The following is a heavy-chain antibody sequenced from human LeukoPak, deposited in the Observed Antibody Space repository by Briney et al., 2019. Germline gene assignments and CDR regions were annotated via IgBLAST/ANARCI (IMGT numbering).Heavy chain of an antibody. CDR1: GGSISSGSYY. V-gene: IGHV4-39*02. J-gene: IGHJ6*03. CDR2: IYYSGST. CDR3: AIDRRYGDCSYTDV. Sequence: PSETLSLTCTVSGGSISSGSYYWGWIRQPPGKGLEWIGSIYYSGSTYYNPSLKSRVTISVDTSKNQFSLKLSSVTAADTAVYYCAIDRRYGDCSYTDVWGKGTTVTVSS. D-gene: IGHD4-17*01.